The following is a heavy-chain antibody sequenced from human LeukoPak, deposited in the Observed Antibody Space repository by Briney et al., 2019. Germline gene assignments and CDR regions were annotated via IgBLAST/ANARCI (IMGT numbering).Heavy chain of an antibody. CDR1: GYSFTSYW. CDR3: ASSSDYYDSSGYPDY. J-gene: IGHJ4*02. V-gene: IGHV5-51*01. D-gene: IGHD3-22*01. Sequence: KRGESLKISCTGSGYSFTSYWIGWVRQMPEKGLEWMGIIYPGDSDTRYSPSLQGQVTTSDDKSISTAYLQWSSLKASDTAMYYCASSSDYYDSSGYPDYWGQGTLVTVSS. CDR2: IYPGDSDT.